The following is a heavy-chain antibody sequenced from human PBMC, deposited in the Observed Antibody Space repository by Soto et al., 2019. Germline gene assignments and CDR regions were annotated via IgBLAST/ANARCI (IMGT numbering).Heavy chain of an antibody. V-gene: IGHV4-59*01. CDR3: ARGISRGLDY. Sequence: SETLSLTCTVSGGSISRYYWSWIRQPPGKGLEWIGYIYYSGITNYNPSLKSRVTISVDTSKNQFSLKLSSVTAADTAVYYCARGISRGLDYWGQGTLVTVS. D-gene: IGHD3-10*01. CDR2: IYYSGIT. CDR1: GGSISRYY. J-gene: IGHJ4*02.